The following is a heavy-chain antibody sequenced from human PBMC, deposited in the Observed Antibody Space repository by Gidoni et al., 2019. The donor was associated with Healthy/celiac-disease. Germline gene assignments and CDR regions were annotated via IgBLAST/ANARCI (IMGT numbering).Heavy chain of an antibody. J-gene: IGHJ6*03. V-gene: IGHV4-4*07. CDR1: GGSISSYY. Sequence: QVQLQESGPGLVKPSETPSLTCTVSGGSISSYYWSWIRQPAGKGLEWIGRIYTSGSTNYNPSLKSRVTMSVDTSKNQFSLKLSSVTAADTAVYYCARDRGIAAAAPYYYYYMDVWGKGTTVTVSS. CDR3: ARDRGIAAAAPYYYYYMDV. CDR2: IYTSGST. D-gene: IGHD6-13*01.